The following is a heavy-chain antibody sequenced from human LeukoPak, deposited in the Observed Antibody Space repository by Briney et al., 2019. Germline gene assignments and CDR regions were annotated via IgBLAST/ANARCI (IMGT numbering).Heavy chain of an antibody. Sequence: ASVQFSCKASGYTFTSYSINWDRQAPGQGLKWMAWISAYNGNTNYAQKFHGRVTLTRDTSTSTAYMELRSLRSDDTAVYFCARGMSGYTEDPFDIWGQGTVVTVSS. D-gene: IGHD2-2*02. J-gene: IGHJ3*02. CDR2: ISAYNGNT. CDR1: GYTFTSYS. V-gene: IGHV1-18*01. CDR3: ARGMSGYTEDPFDI.